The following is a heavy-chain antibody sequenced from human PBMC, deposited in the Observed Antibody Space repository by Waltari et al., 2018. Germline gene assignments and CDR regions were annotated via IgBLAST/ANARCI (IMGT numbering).Heavy chain of an antibody. J-gene: IGHJ1*01. CDR2: LYYSGST. CDR3: ARGPLHYDFWSGYSAEYFQH. D-gene: IGHD3-3*01. Sequence: QVQLQESGPGLVKPSETLSLTCTVSGGSISSYYWSWIRQPPGKGLEWIGYLYYSGSTNYNPSLKSRVTISVDTSKNQFSLKRSSVTAADTAVYYCARGPLHYDFWSGYSAEYFQHWGQGTLVTVSS. V-gene: IGHV4-59*01. CDR1: GGSISSYY.